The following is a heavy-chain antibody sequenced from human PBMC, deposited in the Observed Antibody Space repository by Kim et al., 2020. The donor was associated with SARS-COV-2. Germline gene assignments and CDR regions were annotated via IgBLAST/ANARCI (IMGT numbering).Heavy chain of an antibody. D-gene: IGHD2-15*01. CDR3: ARTPRLTWQSGGYIDY. CDR2: IYYSGST. V-gene: IGHV4-59*13. Sequence: SESLSLTCTVSGCSITNNYWSWIRQPPGKGLEWIGYIYYSGSTNYNPSLRSRATISLDTSRSQFSLKLDSVTAADTALYYCARTPRLTWQSGGYIDYWG. J-gene: IGHJ4*01. CDR1: GCSITNNY.